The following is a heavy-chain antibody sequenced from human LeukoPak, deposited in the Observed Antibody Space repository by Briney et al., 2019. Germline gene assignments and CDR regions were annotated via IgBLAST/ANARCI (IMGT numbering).Heavy chain of an antibody. J-gene: IGHJ4*02. D-gene: IGHD1-26*01. CDR2: ISTNSGGT. CDR3: ARDQMGSYLA. Sequence: ASVKVSCRASGYTFTGNDMNLVRQAPGQGLEWVGRISTNSGGTTYAQKFQGRVTMTRDTSISTAYMELTSLKTDDTAVYYCARDQMGSYLAWGQGTLVTVS. V-gene: IGHV1-2*06. CDR1: GYTFTGND.